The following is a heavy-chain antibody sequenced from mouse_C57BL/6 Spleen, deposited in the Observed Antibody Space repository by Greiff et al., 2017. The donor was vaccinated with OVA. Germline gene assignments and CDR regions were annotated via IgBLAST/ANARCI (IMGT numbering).Heavy chain of an antibody. J-gene: IGHJ3*01. D-gene: IGHD1-3*01. Sequence: QVQLQQPGAELVKPGASVKLSCKASGYTFTSYWMHWVKQRPGQGLEWIGMIHPNSGSTNYNEKFKSKATLTVDESSSTAYMQLSSLTSEDSAVYYCAREITGFAYWGQGTLVTVSA. CDR1: GYTFTSYW. CDR3: AREITGFAY. CDR2: IHPNSGST. V-gene: IGHV1-64*01.